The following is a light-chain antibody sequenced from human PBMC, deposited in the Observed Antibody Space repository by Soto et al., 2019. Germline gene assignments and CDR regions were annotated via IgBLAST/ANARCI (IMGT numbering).Light chain of an antibody. CDR3: QQYDSYSWT. J-gene: IGKJ1*01. V-gene: IGKV1-5*01. CDR2: DVS. CDR1: QSVSNW. Sequence: DIQMTQSPSTLSASVGERVTITCRASQSVSNWLAWYQHKPGKAPKLLIYDVSSLESGVPSRFSGSGSGTEFILTISSLQPDDFAPYYCQQYDSYSWTFGQGTKVDIK.